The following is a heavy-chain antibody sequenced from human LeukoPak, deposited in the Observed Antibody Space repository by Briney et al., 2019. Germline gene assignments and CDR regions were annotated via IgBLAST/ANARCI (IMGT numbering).Heavy chain of an antibody. Sequence: GASVKVSCMASGYTFTNYGISWVRQATGQGLEWMGWMNPNSGNTGYAQKFQGRVTITRNTSISTAYMELSSLRSEDTAVYYCARESSSSSDYWGQGTLVTVSS. J-gene: IGHJ4*02. CDR2: MNPNSGNT. CDR3: ARESSSSSDY. CDR1: GYTFTNYG. V-gene: IGHV1-8*03. D-gene: IGHD6-6*01.